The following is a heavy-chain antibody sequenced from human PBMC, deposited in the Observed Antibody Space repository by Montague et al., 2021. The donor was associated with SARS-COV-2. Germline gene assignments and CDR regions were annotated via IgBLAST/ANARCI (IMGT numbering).Heavy chain of an antibody. CDR1: GDFVSSDGYY. J-gene: IGHJ6*02. V-gene: IGHV4-31*03. CDR2: IYYSGST. Sequence: TLSLTCTISGDFVSSDGYYWSWIRQHPGKGLEWIGDIYYSGSTHYNPSLKSRVTISVDTSKNQFSLKLSSVTAADTAVYYCAREVMGSVNYYQAIKYGWDVGGQGTTVTVSS. CDR3: AREVMGSVNYYQAIKYGWDV. D-gene: IGHD3-10*01.